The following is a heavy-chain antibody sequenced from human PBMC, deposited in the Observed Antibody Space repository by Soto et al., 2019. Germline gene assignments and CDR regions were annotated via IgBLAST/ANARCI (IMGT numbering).Heavy chain of an antibody. D-gene: IGHD6-13*01. V-gene: IGHV4-30-2*01. CDR1: GASISSGGYS. Sequence: QLQLQESGSGLVKPSQTLSLTCAVSGASISSGGYSWSWIRQPPGKGLEWIGYIYHSGSTYYNASLKSRVTISADRSKNQSSLKLSSVTAADTAVYYCAGRYSTSLGYWGQGTLVTVSS. CDR2: IYHSGST. J-gene: IGHJ4*02. CDR3: AGRYSTSLGY.